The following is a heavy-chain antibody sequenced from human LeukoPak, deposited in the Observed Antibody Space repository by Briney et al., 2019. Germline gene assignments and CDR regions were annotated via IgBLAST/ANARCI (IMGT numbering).Heavy chain of an antibody. Sequence: PSETLSLTCTVSGGSVSGDGYYWSWIRQPPGKGLEWIGEINHSGSTNYNPSLKSRVTISVDTSKNQFSLKLSSVTAADTAVYYCAGGYSYGLNYFDYWGQGALVTVSS. D-gene: IGHD5-18*01. CDR2: INHSGST. CDR3: AGGYSYGLNYFDY. J-gene: IGHJ4*02. V-gene: IGHV4-34*01. CDR1: GGSVSGDGYY.